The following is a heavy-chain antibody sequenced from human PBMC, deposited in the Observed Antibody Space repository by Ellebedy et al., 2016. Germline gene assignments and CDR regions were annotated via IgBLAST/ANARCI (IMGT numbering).Heavy chain of an antibody. D-gene: IGHD5-18*01. CDR2: FYPGDSDT. CDR1: GYSFTSYW. J-gene: IGHJ6*02. V-gene: IGHV5-51*01. CDR3: ARSAQLWSQDYYGMDV. Sequence: GGSLRLSCKGSGYSFTSYWIGWVRQMPGKGLEWMGIFYPGDSDTRYSPSFQGHVTISADKSISTAYLQWSSLKASDTAMYYCARSAQLWSQDYYGMDVWGQGTTVTVSS.